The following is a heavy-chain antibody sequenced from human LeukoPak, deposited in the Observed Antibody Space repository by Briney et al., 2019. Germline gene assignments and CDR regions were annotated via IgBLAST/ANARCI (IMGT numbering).Heavy chain of an antibody. V-gene: IGHV3-48*01. CDR3: ARELGLRYFGPYPPAEDGY. Sequence: GGSLRLSCAASGFTFSSYSMNWVRQAPGKGLEWVSYISSSSSTIYYADSVKGRFTISRDNAKNSLYLQMNSLRAEDTAVYYCARELGLRYFGPYPPAEDGYWGQGTLVTVSS. J-gene: IGHJ4*02. CDR2: ISSSSSTI. CDR1: GFTFSSYS. D-gene: IGHD3-9*01.